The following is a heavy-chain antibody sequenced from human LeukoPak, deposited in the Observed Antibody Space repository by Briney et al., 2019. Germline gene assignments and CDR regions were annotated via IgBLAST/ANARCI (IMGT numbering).Heavy chain of an antibody. D-gene: IGHD1-26*01. CDR1: GGSISSHY. Sequence: SETLSLTCTVSGGSISSHYWSWIRQPPGKGLEWIGYIYYSGSTNYNPSLKSRVTISVDTSKNQFSLKLSSVTAADTAVYYCARTYLLVGATPDAFDIWGQGTMVTVSS. CDR3: ARTYLLVGATPDAFDI. CDR2: IYYSGST. V-gene: IGHV4-59*11. J-gene: IGHJ3*02.